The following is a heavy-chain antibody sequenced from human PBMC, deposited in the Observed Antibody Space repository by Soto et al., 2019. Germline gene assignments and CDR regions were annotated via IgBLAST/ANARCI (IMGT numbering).Heavy chain of an antibody. CDR1: GYTFTSYG. CDR2: ISAYNGNT. Sequence: ASVKVSCKASGYTFTSYGISWVRQAPGQGLEWMGWISAYNGNTNYAQKLQGRVTMTTDTSTSTDYMELRSRRSDETAVYCCTSPRDGYNYGDAFDIWGQGTMVTVSS. V-gene: IGHV1-18*01. D-gene: IGHD5-12*01. J-gene: IGHJ3*02. CDR3: TSPRDGYNYGDAFDI.